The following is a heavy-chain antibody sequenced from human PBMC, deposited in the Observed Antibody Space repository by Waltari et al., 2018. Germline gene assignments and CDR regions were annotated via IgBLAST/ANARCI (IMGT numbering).Heavy chain of an antibody. CDR2: IKKDGRDK. CDR1: GFNFSSYW. CDR3: ARVYWPRGFDY. Sequence: EVRLVESGGGLVQPGGSLRLSCAASGFNFSSYWRSGVRQDPGKGLEWVANIKKDGRDKYYVDSVEGRFTVSRDNAKNSLYLQMNSLRTEDTAVYYCARVYWPRGFDYWGQGTLVTVSS. J-gene: IGHJ4*02. V-gene: IGHV3-7*01. D-gene: IGHD2-8*02.